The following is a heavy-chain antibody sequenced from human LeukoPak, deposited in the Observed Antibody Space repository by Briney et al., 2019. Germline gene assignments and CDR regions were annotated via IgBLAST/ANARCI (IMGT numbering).Heavy chain of an antibody. Sequence: SETLSLTCTVSGYSISSGYYWGWIRQPPGKGLEWIGSIYHSGSTYYNPSLKSRVTISVDTSKNQFSLKLSSVTAADTAVYYCARRTVGAIYYYYYMDVWGKGTTVTISS. J-gene: IGHJ6*03. CDR1: GYSISSGYY. CDR3: ARRTVGAIYYYYYMDV. CDR2: IYHSGST. V-gene: IGHV4-38-2*02. D-gene: IGHD1-26*01.